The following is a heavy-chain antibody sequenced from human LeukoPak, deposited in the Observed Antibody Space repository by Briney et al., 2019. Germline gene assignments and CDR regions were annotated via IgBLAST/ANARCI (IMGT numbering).Heavy chain of an antibody. CDR3: ARDLYYGSGGYYFDD. Sequence: PGRSLRLSCAASGFTFDDYAMHWVRQAPGKGLEWVSVIYSGGSTYYADSVKGRFTISRDNSKNTLYLQMNSLRAEDTAVYYCARDLYYGSGGYYFDDWGQGTLVTVSS. D-gene: IGHD3-10*01. J-gene: IGHJ4*02. CDR2: IYSGGST. V-gene: IGHV3-66*01. CDR1: GFTFDDYA.